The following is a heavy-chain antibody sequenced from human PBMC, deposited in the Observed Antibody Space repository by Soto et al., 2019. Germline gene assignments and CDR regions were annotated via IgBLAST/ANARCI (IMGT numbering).Heavy chain of an antibody. CDR3: ATRADGSGSLSQGDWFDP. J-gene: IGHJ5*02. D-gene: IGHD3-10*01. CDR2: INHSGST. CDR1: GGSFSGYY. Sequence: SETLSLTCAVYGGSFSGYYWSWIRQPPGKGLEWIGEINHSGSTNYNPSLKSRVTISVDTSKNQFSLKLSSVTAADTAVYYCATRADGSGSLSQGDWFDPWGQGTLVTVSS. V-gene: IGHV4-34*01.